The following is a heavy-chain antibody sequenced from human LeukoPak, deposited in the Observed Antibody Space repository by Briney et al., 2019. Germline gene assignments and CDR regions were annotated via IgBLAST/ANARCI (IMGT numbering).Heavy chain of an antibody. CDR2: ITGSGPYM. Sequence: GGSLRLSCAASGFAFSTFAMHWVRLSPGKGLEWVSSITGSGPYMLYADSVKHRFTISGDNTKNLLYLEMNSLRAEDTAMYFCVRDVGAVRGEVYFDYWGQGTLVTVSS. CDR1: GFAFSTFA. J-gene: IGHJ4*02. D-gene: IGHD3-10*01. CDR3: VRDVGAVRGEVYFDY. V-gene: IGHV3-21*06.